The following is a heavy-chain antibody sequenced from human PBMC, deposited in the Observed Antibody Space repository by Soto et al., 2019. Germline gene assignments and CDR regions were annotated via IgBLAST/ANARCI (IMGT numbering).Heavy chain of an antibody. Sequence: PGESLKISCQGSGYSFTSYWIGWVRQMPGKGLEWMGIIYPGDSDTRYSPFFQGQVTISADKSSSTAYLQWSSLKASVTAMYYCVGGTWSGYYMDVWGQGTTDTVSS. CDR2: IYPGDSDT. CDR1: GYSFTSYW. J-gene: IGHJ6*02. V-gene: IGHV5-51*01. D-gene: IGHD3-3*01. CDR3: VGGTWSGYYMDV.